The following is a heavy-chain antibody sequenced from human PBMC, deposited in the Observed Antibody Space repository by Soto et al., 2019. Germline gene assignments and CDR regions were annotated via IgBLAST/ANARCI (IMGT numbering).Heavy chain of an antibody. CDR2: TSAYNGNT. CDR3: ATGVLVGAKGLYGMDV. D-gene: IGHD1-26*01. Sequence: ASVKVSCKASGYTFTRYGISWVRQAPGQGLEWMGWTSAYNGNTNYAQKLQGRVTMTTDTSTSTAYMELRSLRSDGTAVYYCATGVLVGAKGLYGMDVWGQGTTVTVSS. J-gene: IGHJ6*02. CDR1: GYTFTRYG. V-gene: IGHV1-18*04.